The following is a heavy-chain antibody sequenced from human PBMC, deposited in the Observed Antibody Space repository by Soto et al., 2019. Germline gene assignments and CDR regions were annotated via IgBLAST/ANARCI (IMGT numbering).Heavy chain of an antibody. D-gene: IGHD2-15*01. CDR2: IYWDDAK. Sequence: QITLKESGPTLVKPTQTLTLTCTFSGFSLSTSGVGVGWIRQPPGKALEWLALIYWDDAKRYSPSLKSRPTITKDTSKNQVVLTMTNMDPVDTATYYCAHRPSYCSGGSCYSGFDYWGQGTLVTVSS. J-gene: IGHJ4*02. CDR1: GFSLSTSGVG. CDR3: AHRPSYCSGGSCYSGFDY. V-gene: IGHV2-5*02.